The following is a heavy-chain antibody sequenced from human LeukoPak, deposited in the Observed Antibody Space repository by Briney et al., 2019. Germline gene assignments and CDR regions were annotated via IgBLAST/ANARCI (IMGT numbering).Heavy chain of an antibody. Sequence: SSETLSLTCTVSGGSISSSSYYWGWIRQPPGKGLEWIGSIYYSGSTYYNPSLKSRVTISVDTSKNQLSLKLSSVTAADTAVYYCARSIQLWVYFDYWGQGTLVTVSS. V-gene: IGHV4-39*01. CDR2: IYYSGST. CDR1: GGSISSSSYY. D-gene: IGHD5-18*01. J-gene: IGHJ4*02. CDR3: ARSIQLWVYFDY.